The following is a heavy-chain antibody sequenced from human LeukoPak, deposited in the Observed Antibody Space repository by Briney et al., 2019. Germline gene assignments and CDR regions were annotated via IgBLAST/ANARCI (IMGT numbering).Heavy chain of an antibody. CDR1: GFTFSSYS. J-gene: IGHJ4*02. CDR3: ARGGIAARRASLDY. Sequence: GGSLRLSCAASGFTFSSYSMNWVRRAPGKGLEWVSYISSSSSTIYYADSVKGRFTISRDNAKISLYLQMNSLRAEDTAVYYCARGGIAARRASLDYWGQGTLVTVSS. CDR2: ISSSSSTI. V-gene: IGHV3-48*04. D-gene: IGHD6-6*01.